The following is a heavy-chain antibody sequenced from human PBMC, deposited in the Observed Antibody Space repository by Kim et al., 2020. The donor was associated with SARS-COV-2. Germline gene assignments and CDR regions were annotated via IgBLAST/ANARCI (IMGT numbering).Heavy chain of an antibody. Sequence: GGSLRLSCAASGFTFSSYQLNWVRQYPVKGLESVSYITSSGTTVHYADSVKGRFTISRDNDKNSLYLQMNSLRAEDTAVYYCARIYSRSRNYDALDIWGPGTTVIVAS. J-gene: IGHJ3*02. CDR3: ARIYSRSRNYDALDI. CDR2: ITSSGTTV. V-gene: IGHV3-48*03. CDR1: GFTFSSYQ. D-gene: IGHD3-22*01.